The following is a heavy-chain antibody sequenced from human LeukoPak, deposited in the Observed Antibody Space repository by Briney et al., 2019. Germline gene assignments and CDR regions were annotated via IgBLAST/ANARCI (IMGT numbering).Heavy chain of an antibody. V-gene: IGHV1-18*01. Sequence: ASVKVSCKASGYTFTSYGISWVRQAPGQGLEWMGWISAYNGNTNYAQKLQGRVTITTDTSTSTAYMELRSLRSDDTAVYYCARDPPQDYDFWSFYYYYGMDVWGQGTTVTVSS. CDR3: ARDPPQDYDFWSFYYYYGMDV. D-gene: IGHD3-3*01. CDR2: ISAYNGNT. CDR1: GYTFTSYG. J-gene: IGHJ6*02.